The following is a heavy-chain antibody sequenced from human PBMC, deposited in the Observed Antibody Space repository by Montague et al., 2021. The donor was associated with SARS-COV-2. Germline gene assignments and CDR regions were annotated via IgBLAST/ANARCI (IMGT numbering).Heavy chain of an antibody. D-gene: IGHD1-26*01. V-gene: IGHV3-23*01. CDR2: ITGSGGST. CDR3: AKGGVWERRGLTAFDY. J-gene: IGHJ4*02. CDR1: GFTFSSYA. Sequence: SLRLSCAASGFTFSSYAMSWVRQAPGKGLEWVSPITGSGGSTYYADSVKGRFTISRDNSKNTLYLQMNSLRAEDTAVYYCAKGGVWERRGLTAFDYWGQGTLVTVPP.